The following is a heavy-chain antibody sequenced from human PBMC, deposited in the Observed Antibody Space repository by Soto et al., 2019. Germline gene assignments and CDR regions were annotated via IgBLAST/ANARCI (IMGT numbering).Heavy chain of an antibody. CDR2: IKSDGSEQ. V-gene: IGHV3-7*03. D-gene: IGHD3-10*01. J-gene: IGHJ4*02. CDR3: SRENWFQDY. Sequence: GGSLRLSCAASGFSFSAYYMTWVRQAPGKGLEWVASIKSDGSEQYYVDSVKGRFTISRDNAKNSLYLQMNSLRAGDTGLYYCSRENWFQDYWGQGTRVTVSS. CDR1: GFSFSAYY.